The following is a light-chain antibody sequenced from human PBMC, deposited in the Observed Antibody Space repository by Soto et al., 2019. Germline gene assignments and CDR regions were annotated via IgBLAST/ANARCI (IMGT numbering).Light chain of an antibody. J-gene: IGKJ1*01. CDR3: QDYGTSAPWT. Sequence: EVVLTQSPGTLSSSPGERATLSCRASQNIRGNELAWYQQKPGQAPRLLIYRGSSRATGIPDRFSGRGSGTDFTLSISSLEPEDCAVYCYQDYGTSAPWTFGQGTRVEIK. CDR2: RGS. V-gene: IGKV3-20*01. CDR1: QNIRGNE.